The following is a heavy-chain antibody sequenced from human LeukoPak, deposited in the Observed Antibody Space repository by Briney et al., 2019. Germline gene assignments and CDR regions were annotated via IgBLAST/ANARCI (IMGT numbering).Heavy chain of an antibody. Sequence: ASVKVSCKASGYTFTGYYMHWVRQAPGKGLEWMGGFDPEDGETIYAQKFQGRVTMTEDTSTDTAYMELSSLRSEDTAVYYCATANYYGSGSGSDWFDPWGQGTLVTVSS. CDR2: FDPEDGET. J-gene: IGHJ5*02. V-gene: IGHV1-24*01. CDR3: ATANYYGSGSGSDWFDP. D-gene: IGHD3-10*01. CDR1: GYTFTGYY.